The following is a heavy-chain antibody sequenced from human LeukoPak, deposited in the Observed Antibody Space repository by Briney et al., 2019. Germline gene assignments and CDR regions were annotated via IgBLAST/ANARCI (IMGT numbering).Heavy chain of an antibody. V-gene: IGHV4-4*07. CDR3: GRQGYTASYYFLDY. CDR2: IYTTGTT. J-gene: IGHJ4*02. CDR1: SGSISRYY. Sequence: SETLSLTCTVSSGSISRYYWGWVRQPPGKGLEWIGRIYTTGTTHYNPSLKSRVTMSMDTSTNQFSLNLRSMTAADTAVYYCGRQGYTASYYFLDYWSQGTLVAVS. D-gene: IGHD1-26*01.